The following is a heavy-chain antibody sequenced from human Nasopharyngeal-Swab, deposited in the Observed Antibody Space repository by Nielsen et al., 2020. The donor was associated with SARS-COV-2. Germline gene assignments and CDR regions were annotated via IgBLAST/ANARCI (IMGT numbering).Heavy chain of an antibody. J-gene: IGHJ4*02. D-gene: IGHD5-18*01. CDR3: ARDLRYSYGTEPFDY. Sequence: WVRQAPGQGFEWMGWISAYSGNTNYAQKLQGRVTMTTDTSTSTAYMELRSLRSDDTAVYYCARDLRYSYGTEPFDYWGQGTLVTVSS. CDR2: ISAYSGNT. V-gene: IGHV1-18*01.